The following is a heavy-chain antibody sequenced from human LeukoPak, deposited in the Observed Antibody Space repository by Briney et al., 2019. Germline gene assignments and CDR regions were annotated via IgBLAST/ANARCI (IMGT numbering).Heavy chain of an antibody. Sequence: GASVKVSCKASGYTFTSYYMHWVRQAPGQGLEWMGIINPSGGGTNYAQKFQGRVTMTRDTSISTAYMELSRLRSDDTAVYYCARVTKGRVGATLYYFDYWGQGTLVTVSS. D-gene: IGHD1-26*01. CDR2: INPSGGGT. CDR3: ARVTKGRVGATLYYFDY. J-gene: IGHJ4*02. V-gene: IGHV1-2*02. CDR1: GYTFTSYY.